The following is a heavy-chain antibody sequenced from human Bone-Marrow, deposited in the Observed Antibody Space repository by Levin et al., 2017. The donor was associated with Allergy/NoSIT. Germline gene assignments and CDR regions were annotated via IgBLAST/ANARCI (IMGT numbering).Heavy chain of an antibody. Sequence: LSLTCAGSGFNFSTPGMSWVRQAPGKGLEWVSALSPSGAVAYYADSVKGRFTVSRDNSKNTLYLQMNSLRAEDTAVYYCASHYGSGRGSGMDVWGQGTTVTVSS. V-gene: IGHV3-23*01. CDR3: ASHYGSGRGSGMDV. J-gene: IGHJ6*02. D-gene: IGHD3-10*01. CDR2: LSPSGAVA. CDR1: GFNFSTPG.